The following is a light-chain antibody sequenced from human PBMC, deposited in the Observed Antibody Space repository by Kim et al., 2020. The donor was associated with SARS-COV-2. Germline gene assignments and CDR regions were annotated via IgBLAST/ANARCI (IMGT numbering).Light chain of an antibody. Sequence: SASPGKRATLSCRARQSISINLAWYQQKPGQAPRLLIYGASTRATGVPARFSGSGSGTEFTLTVSSLQSEDFAVYYCQQYNKWPTFGGGTKVDIK. CDR3: QQYNKWPT. J-gene: IGKJ4*01. CDR2: GAS. CDR1: QSISIN. V-gene: IGKV3-15*01.